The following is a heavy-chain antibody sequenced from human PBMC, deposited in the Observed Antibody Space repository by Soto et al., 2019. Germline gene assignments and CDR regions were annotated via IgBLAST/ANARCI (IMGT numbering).Heavy chain of an antibody. Sequence: ASVNVSCKASGYTFTSYDINWVRQATGQGLEWMGWMNTNSGNTGYAQKFQGRVTMTRNTSISTAYMELSSLRSEDTAVYYCARAMSRGGRKEIDYWGQGTLVTVSS. CDR2: MNTNSGNT. V-gene: IGHV1-8*01. CDR1: GYTFTSYD. D-gene: IGHD3-10*01. J-gene: IGHJ4*02. CDR3: ARAMSRGGRKEIDY.